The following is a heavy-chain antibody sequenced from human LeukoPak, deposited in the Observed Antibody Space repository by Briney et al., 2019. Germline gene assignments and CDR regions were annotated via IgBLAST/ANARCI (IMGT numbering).Heavy chain of an antibody. CDR2: IYPGDSDP. V-gene: IGHV5-51*01. J-gene: IGHJ4*02. CDR3: ARRYRDGYNHYYFGY. D-gene: IGHD5-24*01. CDR1: GSTFTNHW. Sequence: GASLQISCKGSGSTFTNHWIGWVRQVPGKGVEWMGIIYPGDSDPRYSPSFQGQVTISPDKSISTAYLQWSGLKASDTAMYYCARRYRDGYNHYYFGYWGQGTMVTVSS.